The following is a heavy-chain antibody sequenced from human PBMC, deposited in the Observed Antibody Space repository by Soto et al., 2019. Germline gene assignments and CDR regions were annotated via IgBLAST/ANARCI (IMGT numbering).Heavy chain of an antibody. D-gene: IGHD5-12*01. CDR2: IIPIFGTA. J-gene: IGHJ4*02. Sequence: ASVKVSCKASGGTFSSYAISWVRQAPGQGLEWMGGIIPIFGTANYAQKFQGRVTITADKSTSTAYMELSSLRSEDTAVYYWARGMNRDGYNYWGQGTLVTVSS. CDR1: GGTFSSYA. CDR3: ARGMNRDGYNY. V-gene: IGHV1-69*06.